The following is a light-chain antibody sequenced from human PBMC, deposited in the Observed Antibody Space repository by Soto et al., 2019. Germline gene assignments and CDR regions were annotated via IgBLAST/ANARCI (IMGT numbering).Light chain of an antibody. CDR3: QHYNTLYT. CDR2: KAS. V-gene: IGKV1-5*03. Sequence: DIQMTQSPSTLSASVGDRVTFTCRASQFINNWLAWYQQKPGQAPRLLIYKASTLESGVPPRFNGSGSGTEFSLTISSRQPDDSATYYCQHYNTLYTFGQGTKLE. CDR1: QFINNW. J-gene: IGKJ2*01.